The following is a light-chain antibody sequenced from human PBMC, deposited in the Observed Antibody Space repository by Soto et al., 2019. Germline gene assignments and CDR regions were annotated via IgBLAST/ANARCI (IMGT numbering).Light chain of an antibody. CDR2: HAS. Sequence: DIQMTQSPGSLSASIGEGVTITCRASQNITNNLSWYQQKPGKAPNLLIYHASKLAKGVTSRFSGSGSGTDFSFIITSLQREDLATYYCQQYYGLPPLTFGQGTRLEIK. CDR3: QQYYGLPPLT. CDR1: QNITNN. J-gene: IGKJ5*01. V-gene: IGKV1-33*01.